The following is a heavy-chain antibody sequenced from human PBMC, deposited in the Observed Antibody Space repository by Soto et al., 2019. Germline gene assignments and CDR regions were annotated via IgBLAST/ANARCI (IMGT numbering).Heavy chain of an antibody. CDR1: GGSISKFY. V-gene: IGHV4-4*07. J-gene: IGHJ5*02. Sequence: SEPLSLTCSVSGGSISKFYWSWIRKTAGKGVEGMGRVYATGTTDYNPSLRSRVAMSVDISRKTFSLRLSSVTAADTGMYYCVRDGSKTLRDWFDPWGQGKLVTVSS. CDR3: VRDGSKTLRDWFDP. D-gene: IGHD3-10*01. CDR2: VYATGTT.